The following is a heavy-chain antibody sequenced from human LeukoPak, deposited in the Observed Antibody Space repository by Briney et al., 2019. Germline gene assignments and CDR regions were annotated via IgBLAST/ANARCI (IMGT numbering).Heavy chain of an antibody. CDR2: IYTSGST. Sequence: PSETLSLTCTVAGGSISSYYWSWIRQPPGKGLEWIGYIYTSGSTNYNPSLKSRVTISVDTSKNQFSLKLSSVTAADTAVYYCASLYSSSSPYSFYYYYYMDVWGKGTTVTVSS. CDR3: ASLYSSSSPYSFYYYYYMDV. CDR1: GGSISSYY. D-gene: IGHD6-6*01. J-gene: IGHJ6*03. V-gene: IGHV4-4*09.